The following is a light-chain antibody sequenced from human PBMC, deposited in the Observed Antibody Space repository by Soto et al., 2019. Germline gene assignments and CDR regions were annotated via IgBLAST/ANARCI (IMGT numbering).Light chain of an antibody. V-gene: IGLV1-44*01. Sequence: QSVLTQPSSASGTPGQRVTISCSGSRASIGSNTVTWYQHLPGAAPKLLVYNNNQRPSGVPDRFSGSKSDTSASLAISGLQFEDEADYYCAAWDDSLSGPVFGGGTKLTVL. CDR1: RASIGSNT. J-gene: IGLJ3*02. CDR3: AAWDDSLSGPV. CDR2: NNN.